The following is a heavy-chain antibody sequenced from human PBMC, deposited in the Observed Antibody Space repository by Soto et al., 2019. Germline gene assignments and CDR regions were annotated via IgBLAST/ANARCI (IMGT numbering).Heavy chain of an antibody. CDR3: ARGVGSSPPRY. Sequence: PETLTLTCADSGGSISVYYLSWVRQPPGHELEWIGYIYASGSPYYNPSLRSRVTISADTSKNQISLKLTSPTAADTAVYYCARGVGSSPPRYWGRGTLVT. CDR1: GGSISVYY. D-gene: IGHD1-26*01. J-gene: IGHJ4*02. CDR2: IYASGSP. V-gene: IGHV4-59*01.